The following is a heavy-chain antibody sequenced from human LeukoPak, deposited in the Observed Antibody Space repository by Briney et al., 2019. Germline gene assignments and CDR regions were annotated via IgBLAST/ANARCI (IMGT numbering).Heavy chain of an antibody. V-gene: IGHV4-30-2*01. J-gene: IGHJ5*02. Sequence: SETLSLTCAVSGGSISSGTYSWSWIRQPPGKGLEWIGYVYHSGSAYYNPSLKSRVTISVDTFKNQFSLELSSVTAADTVVYFCAREDYDILTARYSWLDPWGQGTLVTVSS. D-gene: IGHD3-9*01. CDR3: AREDYDILTARYSWLDP. CDR1: GGSISSGTYS. CDR2: VYHSGSA.